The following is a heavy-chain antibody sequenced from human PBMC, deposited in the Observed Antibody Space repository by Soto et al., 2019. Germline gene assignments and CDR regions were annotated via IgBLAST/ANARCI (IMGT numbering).Heavy chain of an antibody. V-gene: IGHV1-69*12. CDR3: GRGGGGLMVKPFDP. CDR2: IIPIFGTA. Sequence: QVQLVQSGAEVKKPGSSVKVSCKASGGTFSSYAISWVRQAPGQGLEWMGGIIPIFGTANYAQKFQGRVTITAEESTSTPYRGRSGLRSEDTAVYYCGRGGGGLMVKPFDPWGQGTLVTVSS. CDR1: GGTFSSYA. D-gene: IGHD3-16*01. J-gene: IGHJ5*02.